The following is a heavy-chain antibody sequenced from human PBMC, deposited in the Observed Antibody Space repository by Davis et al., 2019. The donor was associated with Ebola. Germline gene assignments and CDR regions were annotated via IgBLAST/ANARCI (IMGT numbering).Heavy chain of an antibody. V-gene: IGHV3-21*01. D-gene: IGHD2-15*01. CDR1: GFTFSSYS. CDR3: AKDMAAGLLAYYYYGMDV. J-gene: IGHJ6*02. CDR2: ISSSSSYI. Sequence: GESLKISCAASGFTFSSYSMNWVRQAPGKGLEWVSSISSSSSYIYYADSVKGRFTISRDNAKNSLYLQMNSLRAEDTAVYYCAKDMAAGLLAYYYYGMDVWGQGTTVTVSS.